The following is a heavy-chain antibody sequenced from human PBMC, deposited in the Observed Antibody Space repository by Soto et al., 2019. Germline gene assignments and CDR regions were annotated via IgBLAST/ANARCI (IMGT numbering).Heavy chain of an antibody. Sequence: GGSLRLSCAASGFSFRNYVMHWVRQAPGKGLEWVAVIWNDGSKKYYGDSVKGRFSISRDNANNTLYLQMKSLRAEDTAVYYCARDDTVSTSDYLVYWGQGALVTVTS. CDR1: GFSFRNYV. V-gene: IGHV3-33*01. D-gene: IGHD4-17*01. CDR2: IWNDGSKK. CDR3: ARDDTVSTSDYLVY. J-gene: IGHJ4*02.